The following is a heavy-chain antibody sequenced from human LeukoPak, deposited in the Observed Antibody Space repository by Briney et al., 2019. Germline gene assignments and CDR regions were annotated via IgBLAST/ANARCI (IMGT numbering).Heavy chain of an antibody. Sequence: HPGGSLRLSCAASGFTFDDYAMHRVRQTGKGLEWVSGSSWNSDSVGYADSVQGRFTTSRDNGKNSLYLQMNSLRTEDTALYYCAKGDTTGWSVRAFDIWGRGTMVTVSS. CDR3: AKGDTTGWSVRAFDI. V-gene: IGHV3-9*01. D-gene: IGHD1-26*01. CDR2: SSWNSDSV. CDR1: GFTFDDYA. J-gene: IGHJ3*02.